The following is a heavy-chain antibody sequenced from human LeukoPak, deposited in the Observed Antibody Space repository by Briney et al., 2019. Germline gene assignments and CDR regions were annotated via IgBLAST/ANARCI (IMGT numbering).Heavy chain of an antibody. V-gene: IGHV4-38-2*02. Sequence: SETLSLTCTVSGYSISSGYYWGWIRPPPGKGLEWIGSIYHSGSTYYNPSLKSRVTISVDTSKNQFSLKLSSVTAADTAVYYCARDRVGATSDAFDIWGQGTMVTVSS. D-gene: IGHD1-26*01. CDR3: ARDRVGATSDAFDI. CDR2: IYHSGST. CDR1: GYSISSGYY. J-gene: IGHJ3*02.